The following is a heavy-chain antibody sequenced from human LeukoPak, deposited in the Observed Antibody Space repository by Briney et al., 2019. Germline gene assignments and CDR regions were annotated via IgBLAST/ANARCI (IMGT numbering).Heavy chain of an antibody. V-gene: IGHV1-69*05. J-gene: IGHJ3*02. D-gene: IGHD2-15*01. CDR2: IIPIFGTE. CDR3: AREGVRRGSNIVVVVAARPGAFDI. CDR1: GGTFSSYA. Sequence: SVKLSCKASGGTFSSYAISWVRQAPGQGLEWMGRIIPIFGTENYAQKFQGRVTITTDESTSTAYMELSSLRSEDTAVYYCAREGVRRGSNIVVVVAARPGAFDIWGQGTMVTVSS.